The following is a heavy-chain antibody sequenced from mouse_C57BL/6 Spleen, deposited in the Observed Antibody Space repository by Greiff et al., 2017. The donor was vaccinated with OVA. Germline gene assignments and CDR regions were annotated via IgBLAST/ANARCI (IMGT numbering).Heavy chain of an antibody. Sequence: EVQVVESGGGLVQPGGSLSLSCAASGFTFTDYYMSWVRQPPGKALEWLGFIRNKANGYTTEYSASVKGRFTISRDNSQSILYLQMNALRAEDSATYYCARSPSFITFDYWGQGTTLTVSS. CDR1: GFTFTDYY. CDR2: IRNKANGYTT. CDR3: ARSPSFITFDY. J-gene: IGHJ2*01. V-gene: IGHV7-3*01. D-gene: IGHD1-1*01.